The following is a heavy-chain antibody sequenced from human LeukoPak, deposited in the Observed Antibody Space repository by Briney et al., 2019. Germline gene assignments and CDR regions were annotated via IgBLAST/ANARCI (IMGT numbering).Heavy chain of an antibody. CDR2: ISSDGITT. CDR3: ARAGTMAGISVDY. D-gene: IGHD4/OR15-4a*01. Sequence: GGSLRLSCAASGFTFSSSWMHWVRQVPGKGLVWVSRISSDGITTNYADSVKGRFTISRDNAKSTVYLQMNSLRAEDTAVYYCARAGTMAGISVDYWGQGTLVTVSS. J-gene: IGHJ4*02. V-gene: IGHV3-74*01. CDR1: GFTFSSSW.